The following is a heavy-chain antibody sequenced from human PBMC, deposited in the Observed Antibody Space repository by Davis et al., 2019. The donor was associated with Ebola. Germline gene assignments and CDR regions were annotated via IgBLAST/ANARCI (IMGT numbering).Heavy chain of an antibody. D-gene: IGHD3-10*01. Sequence: PSETLSLTCTVSGGSISSYYWSWIRQPPGKGLEWIGYLYYSGITNYNPSLKSRVTISVDTSKNQFSLKLSSVTAADTAVYYCARGGVNPDYWGQGTLVTVSS. CDR1: GGSISSYY. J-gene: IGHJ4*02. CDR3: ARGGVNPDY. V-gene: IGHV4-59*01. CDR2: LYYSGIT.